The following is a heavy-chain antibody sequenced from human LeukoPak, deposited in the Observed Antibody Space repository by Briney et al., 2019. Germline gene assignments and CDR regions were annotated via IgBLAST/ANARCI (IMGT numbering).Heavy chain of an antibody. CDR3: ASSIPRGPYYFDY. Sequence: ASVKVSCKASGYTFTGYYMHWVRQAPGQGLEWMGGINPNSGGTNYAQKFQGRVTMTRDTSIRTAYMELSSLRSDDTAVYYCASSIPRGPYYFDYWGQGTLVTVSS. V-gene: IGHV1-2*02. CDR1: GYTFTGYY. CDR2: INPNSGGT. D-gene: IGHD2-2*02. J-gene: IGHJ4*02.